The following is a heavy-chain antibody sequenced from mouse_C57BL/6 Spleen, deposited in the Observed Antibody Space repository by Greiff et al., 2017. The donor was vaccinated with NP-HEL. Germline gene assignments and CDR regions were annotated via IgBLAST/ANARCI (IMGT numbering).Heavy chain of an antibody. Sequence: EVNVVESGGGLVKPGGSLKLSCAASGFTFSDYGMHWVRQAPEKGLEWVAYISSGSSTIYYADTVKGRFTISRDNAKNTLFLQMTSLRSEDTAMYYCARGTVVDWYFDVWGTGTTVTVSS. V-gene: IGHV5-17*01. CDR1: GFTFSDYG. CDR3: ARGTVVDWYFDV. J-gene: IGHJ1*03. D-gene: IGHD1-1*01. CDR2: ISSGSSTI.